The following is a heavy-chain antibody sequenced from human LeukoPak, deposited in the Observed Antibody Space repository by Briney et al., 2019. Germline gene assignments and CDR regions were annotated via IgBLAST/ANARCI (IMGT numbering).Heavy chain of an antibody. J-gene: IGHJ6*03. V-gene: IGHV3-21*01. Sequence: GGSLRLSCAASGFTFSSYWMSWVRQAPGKGLEWVSSITSTGSYTFYADSVKGRFTISRDNAKNSLYLQMNSPRAEDTAIYYCARDPYSGSYGDSYYYYMDVWGKGTTVTISS. CDR2: ITSTGSYT. CDR1: GFTFSSYW. D-gene: IGHD1-26*01. CDR3: ARDPYSGSYGDSYYYYMDV.